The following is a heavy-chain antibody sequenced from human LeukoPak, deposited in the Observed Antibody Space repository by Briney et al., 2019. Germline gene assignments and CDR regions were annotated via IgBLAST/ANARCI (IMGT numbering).Heavy chain of an antibody. D-gene: IGHD3-22*01. CDR3: ARRPVSVRGNYYGGAFDI. Sequence: GESLKISCKGSGYRFTSYWIGGVRQMPGKGLGGLGIIFPDDSDTRYSPSFQGQVTISAVKSISTAYLQWSSLKASETAMYYCARRPVSVRGNYYGGAFDIWGQGTMVTVSS. CDR2: IFPDDSDT. CDR1: GYRFTSYW. J-gene: IGHJ3*02. V-gene: IGHV5-51*01.